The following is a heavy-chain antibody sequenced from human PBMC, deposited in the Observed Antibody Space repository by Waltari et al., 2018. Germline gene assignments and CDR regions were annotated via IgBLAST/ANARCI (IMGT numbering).Heavy chain of an antibody. CDR3: ARFVATTGYDY. V-gene: IGHV4-59*01. J-gene: IGHJ4*02. CDR1: GDSMSNYY. CDR2: MYYSGGT. D-gene: IGHD5-12*01. Sequence: QVQLQGSGPGLVRPSETLSLTCTVSGDSMSNYYWGWIRQPPGEGLEWIGYMYYSGGTNYNPSLKSRVTMSVDTSKNQFSLNLISVTAADTAVYYCARFVATTGYDYWGQGTLVTVSS.